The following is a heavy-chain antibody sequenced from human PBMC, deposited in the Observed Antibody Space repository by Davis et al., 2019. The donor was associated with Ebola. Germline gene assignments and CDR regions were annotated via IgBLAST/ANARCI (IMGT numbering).Heavy chain of an antibody. CDR1: GFSVSDKY. CDR2: IYRDGRM. Sequence: GESLKISCAGSGFSVSDKYMSRVRQAPGKGLEWVSVIYRDGRMYHADSVKGRSTISRDNSKNTVYLQINSLRAEDTPMYHCTRHVPGDFWYFDLWGRGTLVTVSS. V-gene: IGHV3-66*04. D-gene: IGHD4-17*01. J-gene: IGHJ2*01. CDR3: TRHVPGDFWYFDL.